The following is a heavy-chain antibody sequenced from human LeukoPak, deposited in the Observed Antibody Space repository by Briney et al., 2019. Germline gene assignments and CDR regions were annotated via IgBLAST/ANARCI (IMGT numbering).Heavy chain of an antibody. CDR2: IFSNDEK. CDR1: GFSLSNARMG. Sequence: SGPVLVKPTETLTLTCTVSGFSLSNARMGVSWIRQPPGKALEWLAHIFSNDEKSYSTSLKSRLTISKDTSKSQVVLTMTIMDPVDTATYYCARIPTSEMATAGFDYWGQGTLVTVSS. V-gene: IGHV2-26*01. D-gene: IGHD5-24*01. CDR3: ARIPTSEMATAGFDY. J-gene: IGHJ4*02.